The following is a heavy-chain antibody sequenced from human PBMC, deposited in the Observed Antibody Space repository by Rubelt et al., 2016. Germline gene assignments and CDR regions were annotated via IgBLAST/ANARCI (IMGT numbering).Heavy chain of an antibody. V-gene: IGHV4-34*01. J-gene: IGHJ4*02. CDR1: GGSFSVYY. D-gene: IGHD6-19*01. CDR3: ARAHSLLIAVAGTSYFDY. Sequence: QVQLQQWGAGLLKPSETLSLTCAVYGGSFSVYYWSWLRQPPGKGLEWLGELKHSGSPNYNPSRWWRGTIARDTSKNQFALKRSSGTAADTAVYYCARAHSLLIAVAGTSYFDYWGQGTLVTVSA. CDR2: LKHSGSP.